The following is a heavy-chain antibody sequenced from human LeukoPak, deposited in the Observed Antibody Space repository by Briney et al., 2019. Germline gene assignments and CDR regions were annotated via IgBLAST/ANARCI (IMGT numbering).Heavy chain of an antibody. Sequence: ASVEVSCKVSGYTLTELSMHWVRQAPGKGLEWMGGFDPEDGETIYAQKFQGRVTMTEDTSTDTAYMELSSLRSEDTAVYYCATPHYSSGWFPFDYWGQGTLVTVSS. D-gene: IGHD6-19*01. CDR3: ATPHYSSGWFPFDY. CDR1: GYTLTELS. V-gene: IGHV1-24*01. J-gene: IGHJ4*02. CDR2: FDPEDGET.